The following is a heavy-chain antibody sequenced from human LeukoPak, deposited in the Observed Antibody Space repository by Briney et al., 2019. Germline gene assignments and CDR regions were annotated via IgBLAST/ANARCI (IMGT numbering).Heavy chain of an antibody. J-gene: IGHJ4*02. Sequence: GASVKVSCKASGYTVTSWGIRGVRQAPGQGRDWMGWISAYNGNTNYAQKLRGRVTMTTDTSTSTAYMELRSLRSDDTAVYYCAAGRESHYYDSSGYSGYWGQGTLVTVSS. CDR2: ISAYNGNT. CDR3: AAGRESHYYDSSGYSGY. CDR1: GYTVTSWG. V-gene: IGHV1-18*01. D-gene: IGHD3-22*01.